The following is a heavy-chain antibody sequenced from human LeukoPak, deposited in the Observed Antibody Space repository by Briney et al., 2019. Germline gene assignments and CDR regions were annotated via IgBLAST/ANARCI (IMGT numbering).Heavy chain of an antibody. J-gene: IGHJ4*02. Sequence: ASVKVSCKASGYTFTGYYMHWVRQAPGQGLEWMGWINPNSGGTNYAQKFQGRVTMTRDTSISTAYMELSRLRSEDTAVYYCARLVNYYDSSGYSDYWGQGTLVTVSS. CDR3: ARLVNYYDSSGYSDY. D-gene: IGHD3-22*01. CDR1: GYTFTGYY. V-gene: IGHV1-2*02. CDR2: INPNSGGT.